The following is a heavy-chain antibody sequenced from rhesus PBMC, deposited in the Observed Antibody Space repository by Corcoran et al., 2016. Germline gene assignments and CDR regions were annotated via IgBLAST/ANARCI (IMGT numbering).Heavy chain of an antibody. CDR1: GGCIRISY. Sequence: QLQLQESGPGLVKTSETLSVTCVVSGGCIRISYCSWFRQRPGKGLEWIGYIYGSGSNTNYNPSRKSRVTLSVDTSKNQLSLKLSSVAAADTAVYYCASGAGTVNGVFDYWGQGVLVTVSS. D-gene: IGHD5-24*01. V-gene: IGHV4-169*02. CDR2: IYGSGSNT. J-gene: IGHJ4*01. CDR3: ASGAGTVNGVFDY.